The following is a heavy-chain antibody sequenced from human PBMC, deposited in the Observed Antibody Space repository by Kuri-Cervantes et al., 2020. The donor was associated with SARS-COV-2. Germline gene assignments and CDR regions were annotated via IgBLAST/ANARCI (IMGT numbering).Heavy chain of an antibody. CDR3: ARDLHVVVAAMTYYYYYGMDV. J-gene: IGHJ6*02. CDR1: GFTFDDYG. Sequence: GGSLRLSCAASGFTFDDYGMSWVRQAPGKGLEWVSGINWNGGSTGYADSVKGRFTISRDNAKNSLYLQMNSLRAEDTAVYYCARDLHVVVAAMTYYYYYGMDVWGQGTTVTVSS. CDR2: INWNGGST. D-gene: IGHD2-15*01. V-gene: IGHV3-20*04.